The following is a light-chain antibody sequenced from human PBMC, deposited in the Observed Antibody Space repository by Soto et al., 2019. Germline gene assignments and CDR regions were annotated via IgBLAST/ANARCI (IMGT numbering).Light chain of an antibody. Sequence: QSALTQPASVSGSPGQSITISCTGTSSDIGGYNYVSWYQHHPGKAPKLMIYEVSSRPSGVSNRFTASKSGNTASLTISGLRSEDEADYYCSSYTTSTTWVFGGGTKLPS. CDR1: SSDIGGYNY. J-gene: IGLJ3*02. V-gene: IGLV2-14*01. CDR3: SSYTTSTTWV. CDR2: EVS.